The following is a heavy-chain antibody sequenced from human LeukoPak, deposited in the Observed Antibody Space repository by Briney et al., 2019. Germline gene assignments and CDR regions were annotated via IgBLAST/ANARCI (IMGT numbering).Heavy chain of an antibody. J-gene: IGHJ3*02. CDR1: GGSISSGGYN. CDR2: IYYSGST. Sequence: SETLSLTCTVSGGSISSGGYNWSWIRQHPGKGLEWIGYIYYSGSTYYNPSLRSRVTISVDTSKNQFSLKLSSVTAADTAVYYCAKFRAGRPTRDAFDIWGQGTMVTVSS. V-gene: IGHV4-31*03. CDR3: AKFRAGRPTRDAFDI.